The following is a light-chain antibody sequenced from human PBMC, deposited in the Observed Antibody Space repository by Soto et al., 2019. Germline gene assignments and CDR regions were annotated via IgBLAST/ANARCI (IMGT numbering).Light chain of an antibody. CDR2: AAS. V-gene: IGKV1-9*01. CDR1: QGISNH. CDR3: QQLNSYPFT. Sequence: DMQLTQPPSFLSASVGARVGIACRASQGISNHLAWYQQKPGKAPRLLIYAASTLHSGVPSRFSGSGSGTEFALTISSLQPEDFSSYHCQQLNSYPFTFGGGTRLEIK. J-gene: IGKJ5*01.